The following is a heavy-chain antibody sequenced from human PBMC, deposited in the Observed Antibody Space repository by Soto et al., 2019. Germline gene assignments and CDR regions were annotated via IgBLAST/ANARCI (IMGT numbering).Heavy chain of an antibody. CDR3: AREIGYSYGQSGYYYRMDV. Sequence: GASVKVSCKASGYTFTSYGISWVRQAPGQGLEWMGWISAYNGNTNYAQKLQGRVTMTTDTSTSTAYMELRSLRSDDTAVYYCAREIGYSYGQSGYYYRMDVWGHGTTVHVSS. D-gene: IGHD5-18*01. V-gene: IGHV1-18*04. CDR2: ISAYNGNT. CDR1: GYTFTSYG. J-gene: IGHJ6*02.